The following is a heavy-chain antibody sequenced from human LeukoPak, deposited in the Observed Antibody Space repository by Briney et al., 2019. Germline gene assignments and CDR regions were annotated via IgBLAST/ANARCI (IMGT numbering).Heavy chain of an antibody. CDR1: GFTFSSYA. D-gene: IGHD5-12*01. CDR2: ISGGGGTT. CDR3: AKDREGLSSGYDLEYFDY. Sequence: GGSLRLSWAASGFTFSSYAMSWVRQAPGKGLEWVSAISGGGGTTYYADSVKGRFTISRDNSKNTLFLQMNSLRAEDTAVYYCAKDREGLSSGYDLEYFDYWGQGTLVTVSS. J-gene: IGHJ4*02. V-gene: IGHV3-23*01.